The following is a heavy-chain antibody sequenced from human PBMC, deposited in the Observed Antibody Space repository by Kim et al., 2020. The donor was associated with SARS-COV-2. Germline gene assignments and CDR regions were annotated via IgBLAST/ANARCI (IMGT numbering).Heavy chain of an antibody. CDR3: ARGPVRAVAGPDWFDP. V-gene: IGHV4-38-2*02. CDR1: GYSISSGYY. J-gene: IGHJ5*02. D-gene: IGHD6-19*01. Sequence: SETLSLTCTVSGYSISSGYYWGWIRQPPGKGLEWIGSIYHSGSTYYNPSLKSRVAISVDTSKNQFFLKLSSVTAADTAVYYCARGPVRAVAGPDWFDPWGQGTLVTVSS. CDR2: IYHSGST.